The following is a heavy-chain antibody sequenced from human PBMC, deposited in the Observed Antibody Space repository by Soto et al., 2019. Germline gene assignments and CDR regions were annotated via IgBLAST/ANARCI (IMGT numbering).Heavy chain of an antibody. D-gene: IGHD5-18*01. CDR2: ISGDGGST. J-gene: IGHJ4*02. V-gene: IGHV3-43*02. CDR3: AKDTVNGGYSYGIDY. Sequence: GGSLRLSCAASGFTFDDYAMHWVRQAPVKGLECVSLISGDGGSTYYADSVKGRFTISRDNSKNSLYLQMNSLRTEDTALYYCAKDTVNGGYSYGIDYRGQGTLVTVSS. CDR1: GFTFDDYA.